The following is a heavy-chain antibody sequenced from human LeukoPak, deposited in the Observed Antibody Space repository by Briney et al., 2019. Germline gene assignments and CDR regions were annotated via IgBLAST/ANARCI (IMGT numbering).Heavy chain of an antibody. CDR1: GFTFSSYW. CDR3: AREDYGDHVPFDY. CDR2: IKQDGSEK. Sequence: GGSLRLSCAASGFTFSSYWISWVRQAPGKGLEWVANIKQDGSEKYYVDSVKGRFTISRDNAKNSLYLQMNSLRAEDTAVYYCAREDYGDHVPFDYWGQGTLVTVSS. D-gene: IGHD4-17*01. J-gene: IGHJ4*02. V-gene: IGHV3-7*01.